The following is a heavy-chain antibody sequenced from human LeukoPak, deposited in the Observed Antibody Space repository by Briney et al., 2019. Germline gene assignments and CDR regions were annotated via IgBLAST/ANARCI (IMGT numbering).Heavy chain of an antibody. CDR1: GGTFSSYA. J-gene: IGHJ4*02. CDR3: ASLGPRRERFSPWLD. CDR2: IIAICGTA. D-gene: IGHD1-26*01. V-gene: IGHV1-69*05. Sequence: VASVKVSCKASGGTFSSYAISWVRQAPGQGLEWIAGIIAICGTANYAQKVQGRVTITTDESTSTAYLKLSSLSSEDTAVYYCASLGPRRERFSPWLDWGQGTLVTVSS.